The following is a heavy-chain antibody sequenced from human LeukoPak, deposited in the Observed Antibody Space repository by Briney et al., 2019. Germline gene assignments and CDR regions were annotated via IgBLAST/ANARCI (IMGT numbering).Heavy chain of an antibody. Sequence: SETLSLTCAVSGYSISSGYYWGCIRQPPGKGLEWIGSIYHSGSTYYNPSLKSRVTMSVDTSKNQFSLKLSSVSAADTAIYYCARRTYGSNFDYWGQGTLVTVSS. CDR1: GYSISSGYY. D-gene: IGHD3-10*01. CDR3: ARRTYGSNFDY. J-gene: IGHJ4*02. CDR2: IYHSGST. V-gene: IGHV4-38-2*01.